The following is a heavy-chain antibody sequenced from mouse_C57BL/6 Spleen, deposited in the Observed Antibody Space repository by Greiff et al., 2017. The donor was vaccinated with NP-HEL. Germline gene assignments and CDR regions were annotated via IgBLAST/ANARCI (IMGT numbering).Heavy chain of an antibody. CDR2: INPNNGGT. CDR1: GYTFTDYN. CDR3: ARSGSSYLYWYFDV. J-gene: IGHJ1*03. D-gene: IGHD1-1*01. Sequence: EVQLQQSGPELVKPGASVKIPCKASGYTFTDYNMDWVKQSHGKSLEWIGDINPNNGGTIYNQKFKGKATLTVDKSSSTAYIELRSLTSEDTAVYYCARSGSSYLYWYFDVWGTGTTVTVSS. V-gene: IGHV1-18*01.